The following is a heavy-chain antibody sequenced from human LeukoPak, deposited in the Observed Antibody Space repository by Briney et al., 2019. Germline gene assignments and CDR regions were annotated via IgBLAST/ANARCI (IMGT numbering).Heavy chain of an antibody. Sequence: GASVKVSCKASGVTFSSYAISGVRQAPGQGLEWRGRIIPILGIANYAQNFQGRVTITADKSTSTAYMELSSLRSEDTAVYYCARGAFYGDYAIDYWGQGTLVTVSS. V-gene: IGHV1-69*04. CDR3: ARGAFYGDYAIDY. CDR1: GVTFSSYA. D-gene: IGHD4-17*01. J-gene: IGHJ4*02. CDR2: IIPILGIA.